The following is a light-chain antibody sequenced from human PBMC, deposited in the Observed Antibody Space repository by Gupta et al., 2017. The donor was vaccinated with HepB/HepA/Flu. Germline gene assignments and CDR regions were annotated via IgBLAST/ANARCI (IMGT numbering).Light chain of an antibody. CDR3: KNWGTGLLV. J-gene: IGLJ2*01. V-gene: IGLV4-69*01. CDR1: SGHSSYA. CDR2: LNSDGSH. Sequence: QLVLTQSPSASASLGASVKLTCTLSSGHSSYAIAWHQQQPEKGTRYLMMLNSDGSHSKGDGIPYRFSGASSGAERYIKIPSLQSEDYSSDSCKNWGTGLLVFGGGTKLTVL.